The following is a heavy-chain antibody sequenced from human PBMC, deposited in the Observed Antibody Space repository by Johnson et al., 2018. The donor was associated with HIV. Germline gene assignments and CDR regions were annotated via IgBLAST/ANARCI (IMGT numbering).Heavy chain of an antibody. CDR3: TRRSPYDAFDI. CDR2: VYSGGTT. J-gene: IGHJ3*02. CDR1: GFTVSSNY. V-gene: IGHV3-66*02. Sequence: MHLVESGGGLVQPGGSLRLSCAASGFTVSSNYMSWVRQAPGKGLESVSVVYSGGTTHYADSVKGRSTISRDNSKNTLYLQMNSLRAEDTAVYYCTRRSPYDAFDIWGQGTMVTVSS.